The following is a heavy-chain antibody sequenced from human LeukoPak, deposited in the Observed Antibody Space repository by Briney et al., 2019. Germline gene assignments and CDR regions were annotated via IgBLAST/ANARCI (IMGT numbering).Heavy chain of an antibody. CDR2: IYYSGST. J-gene: IGHJ5*02. V-gene: IGHV4-59*01. Sequence: SETLSLTCTVSGGSISSYYWSWIRQPPGKGLEWIGYIYYSGSTNYNPSLRSRVTISVDTSKNQFSLKLSPVTAADTAVYYCARGVVVAATIWFDPWGQGTLVTVSS. CDR1: GGSISSYY. CDR3: ARGVVVAATIWFDP. D-gene: IGHD2-15*01.